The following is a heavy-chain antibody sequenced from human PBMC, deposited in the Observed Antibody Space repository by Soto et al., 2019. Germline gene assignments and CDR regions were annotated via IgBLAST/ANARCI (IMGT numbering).Heavy chain of an antibody. D-gene: IGHD6-19*01. CDR3: ARDAQYSSRWHPIDY. J-gene: IGHJ4*02. CDR2: IHTYNGNT. V-gene: IGHV1-18*01. Sequence: QVQLVQSGAEVKKPGASVKVYCKASGYTFTDYGISWERQAPGQGLEWLGWIHTYNGNTNYAQKVQGRVTMTTDSSTSTAYMELRSLRSDDTAVYYCARDAQYSSRWHPIDYWGQGTLVTVSS. CDR1: GYTFTDYG.